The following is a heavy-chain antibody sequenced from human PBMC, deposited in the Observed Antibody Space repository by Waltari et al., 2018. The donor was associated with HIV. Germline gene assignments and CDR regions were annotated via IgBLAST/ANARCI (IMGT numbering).Heavy chain of an antibody. V-gene: IGHV3-73*01. Sequence: VQLLESGGGVVPPGASLTLSCTASGFIFSDLCLHWVRQAPGKSPGWVSLLSSRRHNVAPMYTGSLEGSFNISRHDAENTTCLHLSNLKVEDTAIYFCTVGSPDYWYFHLWGRGTLVTVSS. J-gene: IGHJ2*01. D-gene: IGHD6-19*01. CDR3: TVGSPDYWYFHL. CDR1: GFIFSDLC. CDR2: LSSRRHNVAP.